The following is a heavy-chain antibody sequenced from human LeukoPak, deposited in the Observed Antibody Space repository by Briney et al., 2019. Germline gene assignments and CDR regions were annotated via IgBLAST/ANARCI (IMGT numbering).Heavy chain of an antibody. V-gene: IGHV4-38-2*02. D-gene: IGHD1-26*01. J-gene: IGHJ5*02. CDR3: ARRREVGAYNWFDP. CDR1: GYSISSGYY. CDR2: IYHSGST. Sequence: SETLSLTCTVSGYSISSGYYWGWIRQPPGKGLEWIGSIYHSGSTYYNPSLKSRVTISVDTSKNQFSLKLSSVTAADTAVYYCARRREVGAYNWFDPWGQGTLVTVSS.